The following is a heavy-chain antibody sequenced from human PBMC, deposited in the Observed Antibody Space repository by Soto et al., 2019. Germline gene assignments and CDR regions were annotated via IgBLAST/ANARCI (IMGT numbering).Heavy chain of an antibody. D-gene: IGHD1-26*01. V-gene: IGHV3-48*03. CDR2: ISSSGSTI. J-gene: IGHJ3*02. Sequence: PGGSLRLSCAASGFTLSSYEMNWVRQAPGKGLEWVSYISSSGSTIYYADSVKGRFTISRDNAKNSLYLQMNSLRAEDTAVYYCARALGSAFDIWGQGTMVTVSS. CDR3: ARALGSAFDI. CDR1: GFTLSSYE.